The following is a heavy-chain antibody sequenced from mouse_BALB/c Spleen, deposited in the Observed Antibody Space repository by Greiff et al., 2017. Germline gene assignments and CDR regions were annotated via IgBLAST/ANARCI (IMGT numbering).Heavy chain of an antibody. D-gene: IGHD2-14*01. J-gene: IGHJ3*01. CDR3: ARDRYRYDGFAY. V-gene: IGHV5-4*02. CDR2: ISDGGSYT. CDR1: GFTFSDYY. Sequence: EVKLVESGGGLVKPGGSLKLSCAASGFTFSDYYMYWVRQTPEKRLEWVATISDGGSYTYYPDSVKGRFTISRDNAKNNLYLQMSSLKSEDTAMYYCARDRYRYDGFAYWGQGTLVTVSA.